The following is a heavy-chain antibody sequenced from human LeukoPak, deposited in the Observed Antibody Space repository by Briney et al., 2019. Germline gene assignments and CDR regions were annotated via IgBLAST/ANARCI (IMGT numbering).Heavy chain of an antibody. CDR1: GFTFGKYW. CDR2: IKLDGSEK. V-gene: IGHV3-7*01. CDR3: ARTSSSPNLGMDV. Sequence: GGSLRLSCVASGFTFGKYWMSWVRQAPGKGLEWVANIKLDGSEKNYVDSVKGRFTISRDNSKNTLYLQMNSLRAEDTAVYYCARTSSSPNLGMDVWGQGTTVTVSS. J-gene: IGHJ6*02. D-gene: IGHD6-13*01.